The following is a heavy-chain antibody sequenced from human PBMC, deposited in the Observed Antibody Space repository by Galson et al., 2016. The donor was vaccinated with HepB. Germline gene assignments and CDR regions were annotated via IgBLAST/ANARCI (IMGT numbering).Heavy chain of an antibody. Sequence: SETLSLTCTVSGASIRSYYWSWIRQSPGMGLEWIGEISHVGSTNYNPSLKSRVTISVDTSKNQLSLNLRSVTAADTAVYYCARNIYGLGNLWGQGTLVTVSS. CDR3: ARNIYGLGNL. CDR2: ISHVGST. D-gene: IGHD3-10*01. J-gene: IGHJ1*01. V-gene: IGHV4-34*01. CDR1: GASIRSYY.